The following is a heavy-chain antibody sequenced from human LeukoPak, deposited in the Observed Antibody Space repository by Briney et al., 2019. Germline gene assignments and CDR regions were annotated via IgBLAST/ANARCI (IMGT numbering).Heavy chain of an antibody. CDR1: GYTFTSYG. J-gene: IGHJ4*02. CDR3: ARDPGYYDSSGYYYPIGDY. D-gene: IGHD3-22*01. V-gene: IGHV1-18*01. Sequence: ASVKVSCKASGYTFTSYGISWVRQAPGQGLEWMGWISAYNGNTNYAQKLQGRVTMTTDTSTSTAYMELRSLRSDDTAVYNCARDPGYYDSSGYYYPIGDYWGQGTLVTVSS. CDR2: ISAYNGNT.